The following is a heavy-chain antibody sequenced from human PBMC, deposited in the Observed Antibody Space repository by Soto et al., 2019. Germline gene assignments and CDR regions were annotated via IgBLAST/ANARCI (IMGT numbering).Heavy chain of an antibody. CDR3: AKEQGLLWFGELLNWFDP. CDR2: ISGSGGST. Sequence: VGSLRLSCAASGFTFSSYAMSWVRQAPGKGLEWVSAISGSGGSTYYADSVKGRFTISRDNSKNTLYLQMNSLRAEDTAVYYCAKEQGLLWFGELLNWFDPWGQGTLVTVSS. V-gene: IGHV3-23*01. CDR1: GFTFSSYA. D-gene: IGHD3-10*01. J-gene: IGHJ5*02.